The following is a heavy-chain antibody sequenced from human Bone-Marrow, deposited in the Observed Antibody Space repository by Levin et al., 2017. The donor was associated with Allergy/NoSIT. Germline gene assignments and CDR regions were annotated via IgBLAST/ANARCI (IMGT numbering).Heavy chain of an antibody. V-gene: IGHV3-23*01. CDR2: ISESGGRT. CDR1: GFTFSSYA. Sequence: GESLKISCEASGFTFSSYAMTWVRRAPGKGLDWVSAISESGGRTYYPDSVKGRFTISRDNSKNTLYLQMNSLRGEDTAVYYCAKRGGTGSDYIWAFDIWGQGTMVTVSS. D-gene: IGHD4-11*01. CDR3: AKRGGTGSDYIWAFDI. J-gene: IGHJ3*02.